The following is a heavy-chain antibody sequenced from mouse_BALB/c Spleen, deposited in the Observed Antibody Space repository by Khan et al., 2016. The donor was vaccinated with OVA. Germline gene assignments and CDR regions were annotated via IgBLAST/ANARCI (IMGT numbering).Heavy chain of an antibody. V-gene: IGHV3-2*02. J-gene: IGHJ4*01. Sequence: VQLKESGPGLVKPSQSLSLTCTVTGYSITSDYAWDWIRQFPGNKLEWMGYISYSGYTSYNPSLKNRISISRDTSKNQFFLQLTSVTTEDTATYYCARKNYYGYAMDYWGQGTSVTVSS. CDR2: ISYSGYT. CDR3: ARKNYYGYAMDY. CDR1: GYSITSDYA. D-gene: IGHD1-1*01.